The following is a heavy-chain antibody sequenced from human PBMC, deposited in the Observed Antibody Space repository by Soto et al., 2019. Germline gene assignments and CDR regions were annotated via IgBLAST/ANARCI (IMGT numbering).Heavy chain of an antibody. V-gene: IGHV5-51*01. D-gene: IGHD4-17*01. J-gene: IGHJ3*01. CDR2: INPGDSET. CDR1: GFSFTRYT. Sequence: PGESLKISCEGSGFSFTRYTIGWVRQMPWKGLEWMGIINPGDSETRYGPSFQGQVTISADKSIGTAFLQWGSLRASDTAMYYCARLRTSVTTEDAFDVWGPGTKVTVSS. CDR3: ARLRTSVTTEDAFDV.